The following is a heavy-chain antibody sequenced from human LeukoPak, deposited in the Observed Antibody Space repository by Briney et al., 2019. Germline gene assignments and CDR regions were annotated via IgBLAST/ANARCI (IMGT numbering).Heavy chain of an antibody. J-gene: IGHJ6*02. D-gene: IGHD2-2*02. CDR3: AKGEVVPAAIYGMDV. Sequence: TGGSLRLSCAASGFTFSSYAMNWVRQAPGKGPEWVSLIKGSGDSTYYADSVRGRFTISRDSSKNTLYLQMNSLRGEDTAVYYCAKGEVVPAAIYGMDVWGQGTTVTVSS. CDR1: GFTFSSYA. CDR2: IKGSGDST. V-gene: IGHV3-23*01.